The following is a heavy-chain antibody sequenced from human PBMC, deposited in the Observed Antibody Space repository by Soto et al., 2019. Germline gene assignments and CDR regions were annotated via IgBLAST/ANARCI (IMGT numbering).Heavy chain of an antibody. D-gene: IGHD4-17*01. V-gene: IGHV1-46*03. CDR3: ARESTVTTFGYYYYMDV. J-gene: IGHJ6*03. CDR1: GYTFTSYD. Sequence: GASVKVSCKASGYTFTSYDMQWVRQAPRQGLEWMGIINPSGGSTSYAQKFQGRVTMTRDTSTSTVYMELSSLRSEDTAVYYCARESTVTTFGYYYYMDVWGKGTTVTVSS. CDR2: INPSGGST.